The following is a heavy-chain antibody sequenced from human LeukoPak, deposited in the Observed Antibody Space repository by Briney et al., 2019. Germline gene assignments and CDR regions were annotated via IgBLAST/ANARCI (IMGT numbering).Heavy chain of an antibody. CDR1: GASISSGLYY. CDR3: ARNYGDYVGWFDP. D-gene: IGHD4-17*01. V-gene: IGHV4-61*02. J-gene: IGHJ5*02. CDR2: IYASGST. Sequence: PSETLSLTCSVSGASISSGLYYWSWIRQPAGKGLEWIGRIYASGSTNYNPSLKSRVTISVDTSKNQFSLRLSSVTAADTAMYYCARNYGDYVGWFDPWGQGTLVTVSS.